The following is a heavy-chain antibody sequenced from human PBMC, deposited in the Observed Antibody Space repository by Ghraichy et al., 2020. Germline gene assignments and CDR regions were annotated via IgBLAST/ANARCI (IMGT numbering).Heavy chain of an antibody. J-gene: IGHJ4*02. CDR2: INHSGST. Sequence: SETLSLTCAVYGGSFSGYYWSWIRQPPGKGLEWIGEINHSGSTNYNPSLKSRVTISVDTSKNQFSLKLSSVTAADTAVYYCARGARDSSGYYYRVGFDYCCQGTLVTVST. D-gene: IGHD3-22*01. CDR3: ARGARDSSGYYYRVGFDY. CDR1: GGSFSGYY. V-gene: IGHV4-34*01.